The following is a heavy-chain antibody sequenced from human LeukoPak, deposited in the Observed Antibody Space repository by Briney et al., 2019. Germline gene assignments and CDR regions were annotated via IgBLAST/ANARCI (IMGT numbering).Heavy chain of an antibody. J-gene: IGHJ5*02. V-gene: IGHV3-13*01. D-gene: IGHD2-15*01. Sequence: GGSLRLSCAASGFTFSSSDFHWVRQPTGRGLEWVSAIGPAGDTYYAGSVKGRFTISRENAKNSLYLQMNSLRAGDTAVYYCVGDICTAGRCYWFDPWGQGTLVTVSS. CDR3: VGDICTAGRCYWFDP. CDR1: GFTFSSSD. CDR2: IGPAGDT.